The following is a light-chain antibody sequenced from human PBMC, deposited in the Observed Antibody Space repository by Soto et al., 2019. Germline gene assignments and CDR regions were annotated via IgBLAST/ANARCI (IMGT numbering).Light chain of an antibody. Sequence: QSVLTQPPSASATPGQRVAISCFGRSSNIGINTVNWYRQLPGTAPKLIIHTDNQRPSGVPDRFSGSKSGTSASLAISALQSEDEADYYCAVWDDSLDGVVFGGGTQLTVL. CDR2: TDN. CDR1: SSNIGINT. J-gene: IGLJ3*02. V-gene: IGLV1-44*01. CDR3: AVWDDSLDGVV.